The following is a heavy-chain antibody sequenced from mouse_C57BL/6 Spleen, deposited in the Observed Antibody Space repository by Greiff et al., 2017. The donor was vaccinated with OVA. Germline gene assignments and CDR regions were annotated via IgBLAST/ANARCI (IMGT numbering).Heavy chain of an antibody. CDR1: GYTFTSYW. D-gene: IGHD1-1*01. J-gene: IGHJ2*01. CDR2: IDPSDSET. CDR3: ARSYGSSYGRYFDY. V-gene: IGHV1-52*01. Sequence: VQLQQPGAELVRPGSSVKLSCKASGYTFTSYWMHWVKQRPIQGLEWIGNIDPSDSETHYNQKFKDKATLTVDKSSSTAYMQLSSLTSEDSAVYYCARSYGSSYGRYFDYWGQGTTLTVSS.